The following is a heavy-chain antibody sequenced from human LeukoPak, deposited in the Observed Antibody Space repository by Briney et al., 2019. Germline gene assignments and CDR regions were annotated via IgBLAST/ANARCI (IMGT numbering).Heavy chain of an antibody. V-gene: IGHV3-21*01. CDR2: MSRSRTYI. D-gene: IGHD3-22*01. J-gene: IGHJ4*02. CDR1: GFTFSTYS. Sequence: PGGSLRLSCAASGFTFSTYSMNWVRQAPGKGLEWVSSMSRSRTYIFYADSVKGRFTISRDNAKNSLYLQMNSLRAEDTAVYYCARGFYYDSSGYGPPFDYWGQGTLVTVSS. CDR3: ARGFYYDSSGYGPPFDY.